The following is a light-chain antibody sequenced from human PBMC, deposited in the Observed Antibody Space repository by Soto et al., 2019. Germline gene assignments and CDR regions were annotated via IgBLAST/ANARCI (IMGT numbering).Light chain of an antibody. V-gene: IGLV2-14*01. CDR1: SSDIGGSKY. CDR2: EVT. Sequence: QSALTQPASLSGSPGQSITISCAGTSSDIGGSKYVSWYQQHPGKAPKLIIYEVTYRPSGVSARFSGSKSGNTASLTVSGLPAEDEAAYYCSSYTSSGTLYVFGTGTQVTVL. CDR3: SSYTSSGTLYV. J-gene: IGLJ1*01.